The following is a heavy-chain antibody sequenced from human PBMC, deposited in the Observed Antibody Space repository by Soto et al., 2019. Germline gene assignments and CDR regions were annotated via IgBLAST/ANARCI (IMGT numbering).Heavy chain of an antibody. D-gene: IGHD6-6*01. CDR3: ARGAYGPSSNNWFDP. V-gene: IGHV4-4*02. CDR1: SGSISSSNW. Sequence: PSETLSLTCAVSSGSISSSNWWSWVRQPPGKGLEWIGEIYHSGSTNYNPSLKSRVTISVDKSKNQFSLKLSSVTAADTAVYYCARGAYGPSSNNWFDPWGQGTLVTVSS. J-gene: IGHJ5*02. CDR2: IYHSGST.